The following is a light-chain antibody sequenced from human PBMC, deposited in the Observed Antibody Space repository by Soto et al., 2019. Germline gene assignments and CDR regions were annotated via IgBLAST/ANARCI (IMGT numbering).Light chain of an antibody. V-gene: IGLV2-14*01. J-gene: IGLJ1*01. CDR3: SSYTITSTYV. CDR2: EVS. Sequence: QSFLTQPASVSGSPGQSITISCTGTSSDVGGYNYVSWYQQHPGKAPKLMIYEVSDRPSGVSNRFSGSKSGNTASLTISGLQAEDEADYYCSSYTITSTYVLGTGTKV. CDR1: SSDVGGYNY.